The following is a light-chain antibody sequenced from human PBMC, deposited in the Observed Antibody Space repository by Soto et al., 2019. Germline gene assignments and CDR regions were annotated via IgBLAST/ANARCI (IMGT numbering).Light chain of an antibody. Sequence: DIPMTQAPSTLSASVGDRVTITCRARQSISSWLSWSQQKPGKAPKLLIYKASSLESGVPSRFSGSGSGTEFTLPISSLQLDDFATYYCQQYNSYSPLTFGGRNPLEIK. V-gene: IGKV1-5*03. CDR3: QQYNSYSPLT. J-gene: IGKJ4*01. CDR2: KAS. CDR1: QSISSW.